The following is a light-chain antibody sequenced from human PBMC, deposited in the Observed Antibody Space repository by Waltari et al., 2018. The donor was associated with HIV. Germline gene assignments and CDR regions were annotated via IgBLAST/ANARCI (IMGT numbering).Light chain of an antibody. J-gene: IGKJ1*01. Sequence: EIVLTQSPGTLSLSPGERATLSCRASQSVSSSSLAWYQQKPGQAPRLLIYGASSRATGIPDRFSGRGSGTDFTLTINRLEPEDFAVYYCQQYGSSPRTFGQGTKVEIK. CDR3: QQYGSSPRT. V-gene: IGKV3-20*01. CDR2: GAS. CDR1: QSVSSSS.